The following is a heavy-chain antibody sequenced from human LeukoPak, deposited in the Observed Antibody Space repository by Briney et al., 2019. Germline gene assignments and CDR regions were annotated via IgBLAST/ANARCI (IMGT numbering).Heavy chain of an antibody. Sequence: GSLRLSCAASGFTFSSYAMSWVRQPPGKGLEWIGSMSYRGTTYYNPSLKSRVTISVDTSKNQFSLKLSSVTAADTAMYYCARVRRDIVATIPPYFDYWGQGTLVTVSS. CDR3: ARVRRDIVATIPPYFDY. CDR1: GFTFSSYA. J-gene: IGHJ4*02. V-gene: IGHV4-39*07. D-gene: IGHD5-12*01. CDR2: MSYRGTT.